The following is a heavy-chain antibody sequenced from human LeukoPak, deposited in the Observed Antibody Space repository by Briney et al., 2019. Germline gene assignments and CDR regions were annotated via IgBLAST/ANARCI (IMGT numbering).Heavy chain of an antibody. CDR2: IYTSGST. V-gene: IGHV4-4*07. CDR1: GGSISSYY. D-gene: IGHD1-26*01. J-gene: IGHJ5*02. Sequence: SETLSLTCTVSGGSISSYYWSWIRQPAGKGLEWIGRIYTSGSTNYNPSLKSRVTMSVDTSKNQFSLKLSSVTAADTAVYYCARDWELQEGNWFDPWGQGTLVTVSS. CDR3: ARDWELQEGNWFDP.